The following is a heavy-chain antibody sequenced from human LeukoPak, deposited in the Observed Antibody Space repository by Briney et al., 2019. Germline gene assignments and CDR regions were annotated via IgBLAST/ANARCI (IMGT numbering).Heavy chain of an antibody. D-gene: IGHD4-23*01. CDR2: IYSGGSA. CDR3: AKDYTVVTPGWYFDL. Sequence: GGSLRLSCAASGFTVSSNYMSWVRQAPGKGLEWVSVIYSGGSAYYADSVRGRFTISRDNSKNTLYLQMNSLRAEDTAVYYCAKDYTVVTPGWYFDLWGRGTLVTVSS. CDR1: GFTVSSNY. V-gene: IGHV3-66*02. J-gene: IGHJ2*01.